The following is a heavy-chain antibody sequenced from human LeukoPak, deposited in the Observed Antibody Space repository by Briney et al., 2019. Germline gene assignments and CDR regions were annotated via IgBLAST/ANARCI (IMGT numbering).Heavy chain of an antibody. CDR3: ARHAPYYDYVWGSYRYDPDAFDI. CDR1: GGSLSGYY. J-gene: IGHJ3*02. D-gene: IGHD3-16*02. CDR2: IYYSGST. V-gene: IGHV4-39*01. Sequence: SETLSLTCAVYGGSLSGYYWSWIRQPPGKGLEWIGSIYYSGSTYYNPSLKSRVTISVDTSKNQFSLKLSSVTAADTAVYYCARHAPYYDYVWGSYRYDPDAFDIWGQGTMVTVSS.